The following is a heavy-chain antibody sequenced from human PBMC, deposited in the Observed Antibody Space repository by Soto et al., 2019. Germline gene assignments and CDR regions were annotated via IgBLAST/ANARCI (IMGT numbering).Heavy chain of an antibody. CDR1: GGSISSGDYY. V-gene: IGHV4-30-4*01. CDR3: AREVVVGGYFQH. D-gene: IGHD2-15*01. Sequence: QVQLQESGPGLVKPSQTLSLTCTVSGGSISSGDYYWSWIRQPPGKGLEWIGYIYYSGSTYYNPSLKSRXXIXVXXSKNQFSLKLSSVTAADTAVYYCAREVVVGGYFQHWGQGTLVTVSS. CDR2: IYYSGST. J-gene: IGHJ1*01.